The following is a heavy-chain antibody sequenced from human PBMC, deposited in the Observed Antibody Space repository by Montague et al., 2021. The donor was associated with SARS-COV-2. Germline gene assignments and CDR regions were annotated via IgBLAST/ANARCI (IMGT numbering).Heavy chain of an antibody. CDR2: INHSGTT. Sequence: SETLSLTCAVYGGSFSGYYWTWIRQSPGKGLEWIAEINHSGTTNYNFNPSLRSRVTISVDTSKSQISLKLSSVTAADTGVYYCARWDPQTLTLIGLRGKSASDYWGKGTLVTVSS. J-gene: IGHJ4*02. CDR1: GGSFSGYY. V-gene: IGHV4-34*01. CDR3: ARWDPQTLTLIGLRGKSASDY. D-gene: IGHD4-23*01.